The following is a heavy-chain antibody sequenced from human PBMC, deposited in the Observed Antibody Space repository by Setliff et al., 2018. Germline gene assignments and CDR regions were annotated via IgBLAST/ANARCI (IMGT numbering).Heavy chain of an antibody. V-gene: IGHV3-7*01. J-gene: IGHJ4*02. CDR3: TTAGSSDWVPIAY. Sequence: GSLRLSCAASGFTFSNHWMTWVRQAPGKGLEWVANIKQDGSDKYYVDSVKGRFAVSRDNAKNSLYLQMSSLRDEDTAVYYCTTAGSSDWVPIAYWGQGTLVTVSS. CDR1: GFTFSNHW. D-gene: IGHD3-10*01. CDR2: IKQDGSDK.